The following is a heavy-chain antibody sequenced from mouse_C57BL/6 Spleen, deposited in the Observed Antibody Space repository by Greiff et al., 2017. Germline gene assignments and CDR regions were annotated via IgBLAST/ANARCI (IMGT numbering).Heavy chain of an antibody. CDR1: GYAFSSSW. D-gene: IGHD2-1*01. J-gene: IGHJ4*01. Sequence: VQLQESGPELVKPGASVKISCKASGYAFSSSWMNWVKQRPGKGLEWIGRIYPGDGDTNYNGKFKGKATLTADKSSSTAYMQLSSLTSQDSAVSVCARRVLLPLYAMDYWGQGTSVTVSS. V-gene: IGHV1-82*01. CDR3: ARRVLLPLYAMDY. CDR2: IYPGDGDT.